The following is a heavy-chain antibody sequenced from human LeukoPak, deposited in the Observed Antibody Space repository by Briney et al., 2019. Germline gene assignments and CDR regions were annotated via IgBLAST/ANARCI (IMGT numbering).Heavy chain of an antibody. V-gene: IGHV4-34*01. CDR3: ARGSGSWDIVVVPADPALDY. J-gene: IGHJ4*02. CDR2: INHSGST. D-gene: IGHD2-2*01. CDR1: GGSFSGDY. Sequence: PSETLSLTCAVYGGSFSGDYWSWIRQPPGKGLEWIGEINHSGSTNYNPSLKSRVTISVDTSKNQFSLKLSSVTAADTAVYYCARGSGSWDIVVVPADPALDYWGQGTLVTLSS.